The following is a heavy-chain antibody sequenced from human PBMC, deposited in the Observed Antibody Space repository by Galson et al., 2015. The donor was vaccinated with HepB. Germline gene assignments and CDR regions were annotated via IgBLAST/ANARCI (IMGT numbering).Heavy chain of an antibody. CDR2: IYYSGST. D-gene: IGHD6-19*01. Sequence: ETLSLTCTVSGGSISSYYWSWIRQPPGKGLEWIGYIYYSGSTNYNPSLKSRVTISVDTSKNQFSLKLSSVTAADTAVYYCARAVGSGWYDYWGQGTLVTVSS. J-gene: IGHJ4*02. CDR1: GGSISSYY. CDR3: ARAVGSGWYDY. V-gene: IGHV4-59*01.